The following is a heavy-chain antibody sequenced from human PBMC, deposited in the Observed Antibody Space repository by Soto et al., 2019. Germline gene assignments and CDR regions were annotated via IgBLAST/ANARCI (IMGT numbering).Heavy chain of an antibody. J-gene: IGHJ6*02. D-gene: IGHD6-19*01. V-gene: IGHV4-34*01. CDR2: INHSGVT. Sequence: QVQLQQWGAGLLKPSGTLSLTCAVYGGSFSGYYWSWIRQPPGKGLEWIGEINHSGVTNYKPSLNRRVTISVDTSKNQFSLQLKSVTAADTALYYCARFSGSYYYAMDVWGQGSTVTVYS. CDR1: GGSFSGYY. CDR3: ARFSGSYYYAMDV.